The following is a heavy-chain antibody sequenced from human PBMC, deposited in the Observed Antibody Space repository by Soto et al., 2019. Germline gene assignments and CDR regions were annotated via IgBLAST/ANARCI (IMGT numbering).Heavy chain of an antibody. D-gene: IGHD2-2*01. J-gene: IGHJ4*02. CDR3: ARDFRSSCTGNSCIYFHY. CDR2: ISAKSGDT. Sequence: XSVKVSCKASVYTFTSYGFSWVRQAPGQGLEWVGWISAKSGDTNSAKTLQGRVTLTTDTSTGTAYMDLRSLRSDDTAVYYCARDFRSSCTGNSCIYFHYWGQGTQVTVSS. CDR1: VYTFTSYG. V-gene: IGHV1-18*01.